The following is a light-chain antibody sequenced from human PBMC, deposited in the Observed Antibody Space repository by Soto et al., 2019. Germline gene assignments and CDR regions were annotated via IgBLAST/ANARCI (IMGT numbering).Light chain of an antibody. CDR1: QTISSR. J-gene: IGKJ1*01. CDR2: RAS. V-gene: IGKV1-5*03. Sequence: DIQMTQSPSTLSASVGDRVTITCRASQTISSRLAWYQQKPGKAPKPLIYRASSLESGVPSRFSGSGSGTEFTITIISLQPDDFATYFCQHMATFGQGTKVEIK. CDR3: QHMAT.